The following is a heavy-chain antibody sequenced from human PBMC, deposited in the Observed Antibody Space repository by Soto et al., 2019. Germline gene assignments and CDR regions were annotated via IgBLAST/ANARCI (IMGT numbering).Heavy chain of an antibody. CDR3: ARDLDDILTGYYPDDAFDI. CDR1: GYTFTSYG. V-gene: IGHV1-18*01. Sequence: ASVKVSCKASGYTFTSYGISWVRQAPGQGLEWMGWISAYNGNTNYAQKLQGRVTMTTDTSTSTAYMELRSLRSDDTAVYYCARDLDDILTGYYPDDAFDIWGQGTMVTVS. D-gene: IGHD3-9*01. J-gene: IGHJ3*02. CDR2: ISAYNGNT.